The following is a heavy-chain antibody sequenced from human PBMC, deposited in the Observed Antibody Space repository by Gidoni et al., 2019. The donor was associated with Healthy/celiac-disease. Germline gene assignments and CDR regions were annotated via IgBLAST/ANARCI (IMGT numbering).Heavy chain of an antibody. D-gene: IGHD5-12*01. CDR1: GFPFSSYA. CDR3: AKALGEYSGQYYFDY. Sequence: EVQLLESGGGLVQPGGSLRLSCAASGFPFSSYAMSWVRQAPGKGLEWVSAISGSGGSTYYADSVKGRFTISRDNSKNTLYLQMNSLRAEDTAVYYCAKALGEYSGQYYFDYWGQGTLVTVSS. CDR2: ISGSGGST. J-gene: IGHJ4*02. V-gene: IGHV3-23*01.